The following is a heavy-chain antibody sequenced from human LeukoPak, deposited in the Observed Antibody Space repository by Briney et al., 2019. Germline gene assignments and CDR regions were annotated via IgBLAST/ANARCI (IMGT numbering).Heavy chain of an antibody. V-gene: IGHV3-9*01. D-gene: IGHD1-26*01. CDR2: ISWNSGSI. Sequence: GRSLVLSFAASGFTFDDYAMHWVRQAPGKGLEGVSGISWNSGSIGYAASVKGRFTISRDNDKHSLYLQMNSLRAEDTALYYCAKGEVGATGSAFDIWGQGTMVTVSS. CDR1: GFTFDDYA. CDR3: AKGEVGATGSAFDI. J-gene: IGHJ3*02.